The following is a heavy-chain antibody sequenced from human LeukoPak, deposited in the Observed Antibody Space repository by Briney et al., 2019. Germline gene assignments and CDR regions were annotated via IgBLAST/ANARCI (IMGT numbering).Heavy chain of an antibody. CDR2: ISSSSSYI. J-gene: IGHJ4*02. D-gene: IGHD3-9*01. Sequence: GGSLRLSCAASGFTFSSYSMNWVRQAPGKGLEWVSSISSSSSYIYYADSVKGRFTISRDNAKNSLYLQMNSLRAEDTAVYHCAKLPYFAYFDYWGQGTLVSVSS. V-gene: IGHV3-21*04. CDR3: AKLPYFAYFDY. CDR1: GFTFSSYS.